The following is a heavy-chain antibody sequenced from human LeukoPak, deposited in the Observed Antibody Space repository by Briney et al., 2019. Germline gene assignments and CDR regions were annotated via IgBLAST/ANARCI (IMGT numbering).Heavy chain of an antibody. Sequence: ASVKVSCKASGYTFTSYYMHWVRQAPGQGLEWMGIINPSGGGTNYAQKFQGRVTMTRDTSISTAYMELSRLRSDDTAVYYCARYSGSFRVNDYWGQGTLVTVSS. CDR2: INPSGGGT. V-gene: IGHV1-2*02. CDR1: GYTFTSYY. J-gene: IGHJ4*02. D-gene: IGHD1-26*01. CDR3: ARYSGSFRVNDY.